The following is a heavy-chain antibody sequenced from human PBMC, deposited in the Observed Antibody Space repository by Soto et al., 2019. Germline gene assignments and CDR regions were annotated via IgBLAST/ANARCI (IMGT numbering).Heavy chain of an antibody. Sequence: PGGSLRLSCAASGFTFSSYGMHWVRQAPGKGLEWVAVIWYDGSNKYYADSVKGRFTISRDNSKNTLYLQMNSLRAEDTAVYFCAKDYPRSGSPTWEFDYWGQGTLVTVSS. J-gene: IGHJ4*02. CDR1: GFTFSSYG. CDR2: IWYDGSNK. V-gene: IGHV3-33*03. CDR3: AKDYPRSGSPTWEFDY. D-gene: IGHD3-10*01.